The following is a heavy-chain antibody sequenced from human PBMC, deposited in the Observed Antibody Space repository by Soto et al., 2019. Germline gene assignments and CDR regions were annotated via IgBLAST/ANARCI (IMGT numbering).Heavy chain of an antibody. V-gene: IGHV5-51*01. D-gene: IGHD4-4*01. J-gene: IGHJ6*02. CDR1: GYSFTSYW. CDR3: ARNRDYSNTNSPFYGMDV. Sequence: PGESLKISCNGSGYSFTSYWIGWVRQMPGKGLEWMGIIYPGDSDTRYSPSFQGQVTISADKSISTAYLQWSSLKASDTAMYYCARNRDYSNTNSPFYGMDVWGQGTTVTVSS. CDR2: IYPGDSDT.